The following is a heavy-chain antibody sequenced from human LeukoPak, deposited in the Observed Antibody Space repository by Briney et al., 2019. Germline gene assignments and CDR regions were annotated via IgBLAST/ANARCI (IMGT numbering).Heavy chain of an antibody. CDR1: GGSIDSGDYY. J-gene: IGHJ4*02. Sequence: SETLSLTCTVSGGSIDSGDYYWSWIRRPPGRGLEWIGYIYYSGSTYYNPSLRSRITMSLDKSKNQLSLNLTSVTAADTAVYYCSRENGAFSPFGYWGQGTLVTV. CDR3: SRENGAFSPFGY. V-gene: IGHV4-30-4*01. CDR2: IYYSGST. D-gene: IGHD2-8*01.